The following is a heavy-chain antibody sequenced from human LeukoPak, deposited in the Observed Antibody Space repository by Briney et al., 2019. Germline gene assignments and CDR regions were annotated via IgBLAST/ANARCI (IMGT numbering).Heavy chain of an antibody. CDR2: INPSGGST. Sequence: SVKVSCKASGYTFTGYYMHWVRQAPGQGLEWMGWINPSGGSTNYAQKFQGRVTMTRDTSTSTVYMELSSLRSEDTAVYYCARGPRITLIRGGQWYYYMDVWGKGTTVTISS. CDR1: GYTFTGYY. V-gene: IGHV1-46*01. J-gene: IGHJ6*03. CDR3: ARGPRITLIRGGQWYYYMDV. D-gene: IGHD3-10*01.